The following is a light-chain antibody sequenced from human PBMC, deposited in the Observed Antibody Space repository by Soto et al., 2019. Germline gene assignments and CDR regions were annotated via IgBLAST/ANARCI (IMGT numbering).Light chain of an antibody. V-gene: IGLV1-40*01. CDR3: QSFDSSLSVV. CDR1: SSNIGAGYD. J-gene: IGLJ2*01. Sequence: QSVLTQPPSVSGAPGQRVTISCTGSSSNIGAGYDVHWYQQLPGTAPKLLIYGNSNRPSGVPDRFSGSKSGTSASLAIPGRQSEDEADYSCQSFDSSLSVVFGGGTQLTVL. CDR2: GNS.